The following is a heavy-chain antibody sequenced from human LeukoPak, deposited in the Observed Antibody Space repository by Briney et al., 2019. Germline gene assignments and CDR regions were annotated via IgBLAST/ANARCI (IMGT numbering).Heavy chain of an antibody. CDR3: ARTQSYFDY. CDR1: GGSISSYY. CDR2: IYYSGST. D-gene: IGHD2-21*01. J-gene: IGHJ4*02. Sequence: SETLSLTCTVPGGSISSYYWSWIRQPPGKGLEWIGYIYYSGSTNYNPSLKSRVTISVDTSKNQFSLKLSSVTAADTAVYYCARTQSYFDYWGQGTLVTVSS. V-gene: IGHV4-59*01.